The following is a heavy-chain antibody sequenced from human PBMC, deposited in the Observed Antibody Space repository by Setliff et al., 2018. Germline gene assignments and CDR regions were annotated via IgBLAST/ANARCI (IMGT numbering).Heavy chain of an antibody. D-gene: IGHD2-15*01. V-gene: IGHV3-66*01. J-gene: IGHJ6*02. CDR2: LYPNLVT. CDR1: GFNVRSSY. CDR3: ARGLCVGQSCYWPKAMDV. Sequence: GGSLRLSCAMTGFNVRSSYMNWVRQAPGKGLEWVSVLYPNLVTNYADSVKDRFTVSRDESKNMVYLQMNNLEVDDTAIYYCARGLCVGQSCYWPKAMDVWGQGARSPSP.